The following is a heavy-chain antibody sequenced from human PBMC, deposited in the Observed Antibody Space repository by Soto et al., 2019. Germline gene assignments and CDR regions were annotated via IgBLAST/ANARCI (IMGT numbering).Heavy chain of an antibody. CDR3: TRDFYDTKSPDYNGMDV. CDR2: IRSIPNGGIR. J-gene: IGHJ6*02. Sequence: EVQLVESGGGLVQPGRSLRLSCTASGFTFGDYAMSWVRQAPGRGLEWIGFIRSIPNGGIREYAASVKGRFTLSRDDSKSIAYLQMDSLQTGDTGVYYCTRDFYDTKSPDYNGMDVWGQGTTVTVSS. D-gene: IGHD3-22*01. V-gene: IGHV3-49*04. CDR1: GFTFGDYA.